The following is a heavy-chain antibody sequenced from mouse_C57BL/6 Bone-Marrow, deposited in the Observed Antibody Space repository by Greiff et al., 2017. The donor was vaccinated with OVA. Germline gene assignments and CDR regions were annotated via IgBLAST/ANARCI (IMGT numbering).Heavy chain of an antibody. CDR1: GYAFTNYL. D-gene: IGHD2-1*01. CDR2: INPGSGGT. Sequence: VQLQQSGAELVRPGTSVKVSCKASGYAFTNYLIEWVKQRPGQGLEWIGVINPGSGGTNYNEKFKGKATLTADKSSSTAYMQLSSLTSEDSAVYFCARTSLLVYAMDYWGQGTSVTVSS. V-gene: IGHV1-54*01. J-gene: IGHJ4*01. CDR3: ARTSLLVYAMDY.